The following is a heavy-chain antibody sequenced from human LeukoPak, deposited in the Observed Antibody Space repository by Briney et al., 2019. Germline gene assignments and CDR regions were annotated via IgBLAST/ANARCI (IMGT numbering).Heavy chain of an antibody. V-gene: IGHV3-30-3*01. D-gene: IGHD6-19*01. CDR3: ARESVAGPPGSYYYGMDV. CDR1: GFTFSSYA. J-gene: IGHJ6*02. Sequence: PGGSLRLSCAASGFTFSSYAMHWVRQAPGKGLEWVAVISYDGSNKYYADSVKGRFTISRDNSKNTLYLQMNSLRAEDTAVYYCARESVAGPPGSYYYGMDVWGQGTTVTVSS. CDR2: ISYDGSNK.